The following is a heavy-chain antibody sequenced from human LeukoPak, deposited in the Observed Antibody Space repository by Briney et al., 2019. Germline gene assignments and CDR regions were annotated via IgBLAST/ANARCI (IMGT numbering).Heavy chain of an antibody. J-gene: IGHJ3*02. Sequence: GGSLRLSCAASGFTFSSFAMHWVRQAPGKGLEWVAIISYDGSNKYYADSVKGRFTISRDNSKNTLDLQMNSLRVEDTAVYYCARESWLEGYCSSTRCYSSGFDMWGQGTMVTVSS. CDR3: ARESWLEGYCSSTRCYSSGFDM. D-gene: IGHD2-2*02. CDR2: ISYDGSNK. CDR1: GFTFSSFA. V-gene: IGHV3-30-3*01.